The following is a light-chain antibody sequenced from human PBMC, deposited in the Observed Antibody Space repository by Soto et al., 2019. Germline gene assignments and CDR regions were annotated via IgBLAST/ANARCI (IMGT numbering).Light chain of an antibody. CDR2: DVS. CDR1: SSDVGSYNL. CDR3: SSYTSSNTEV. Sequence: QSVLTQPASVSGSPGQSITISCTGTSSDVGSYNLVSWYQQHPGKAPKLMIYDVSTRPSGVSNRFSGSKSGNTASLTISGLQAEDEADYYCSSYTSSNTEVFGTGSMVTVL. V-gene: IGLV2-14*02. J-gene: IGLJ1*01.